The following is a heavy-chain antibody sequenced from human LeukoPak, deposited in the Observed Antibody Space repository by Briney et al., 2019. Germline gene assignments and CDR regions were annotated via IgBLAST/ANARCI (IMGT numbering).Heavy chain of an antibody. CDR2: IPYDGSNK. D-gene: IGHD1-26*01. Sequence: GGSLRLSCAASGFIFSSYGMHWVRQAPGKGLEWVAFIPYDGSNKYYADSVKGRFTISRDNSKNTLFLQINSLRAEDTAVYFCAKGQVGATGAFYFDYWGQGTLVTVPS. J-gene: IGHJ4*02. CDR3: AKGQVGATGAFYFDY. V-gene: IGHV3-30*02. CDR1: GFIFSSYG.